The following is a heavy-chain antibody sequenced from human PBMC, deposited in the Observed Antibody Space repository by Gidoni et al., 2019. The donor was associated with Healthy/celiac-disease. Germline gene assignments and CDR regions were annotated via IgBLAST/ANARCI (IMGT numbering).Heavy chain of an antibody. V-gene: IGHV3-21*01. CDR2: ISSSSSYI. J-gene: IGHJ4*02. CDR3: ARDPGDIVVVVAAVDY. D-gene: IGHD2-15*01. Sequence: EVQLVESGGGLVKPGGSLRLSCAASGFTFSSYSMNWVRQAPGKGLEWVSSISSSSSYIYYADSVKGRFTISRDNAKNSLYLQMNSLRAEDTAVYYCARDPGDIVVVVAAVDYWGQGTLVTVSS. CDR1: GFTFSSYS.